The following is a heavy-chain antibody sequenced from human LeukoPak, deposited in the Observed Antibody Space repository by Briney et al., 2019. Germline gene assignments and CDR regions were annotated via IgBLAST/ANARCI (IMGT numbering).Heavy chain of an antibody. CDR1: GGSISGDNW. CDR3: AREWRVATIYYGMDV. V-gene: IGHV4-4*02. J-gene: IGHJ6*02. Sequence: SGTLSRTCAVSGGSISGDNWWNWVRQPPGKGLEWIGEISHSGRTNYNPSLKTRVTMSVDKSKNQFSLKLNSVTAADTAVYYCAREWRVATIYYGMDVWGQGTTVTVSS. D-gene: IGHD5-12*01. CDR2: ISHSGRT.